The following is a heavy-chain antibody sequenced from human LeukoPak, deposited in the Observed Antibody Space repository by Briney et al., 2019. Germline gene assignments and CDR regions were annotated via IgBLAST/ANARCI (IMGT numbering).Heavy chain of an antibody. J-gene: IGHJ3*02. D-gene: IGHD2-2*01. CDR1: GYTFTGYY. CDR2: INPNSGGT. CDR3: ARSLMWIVPDDAFDI. V-gene: IGHV1-2*02. Sequence: ASVKVSCKASGYTFTGYYMHWVRQAPGQGLEWMGWINPNSGGTNYAQKFQGRVTMTRDTSISTAYMELSRLRSDDTAVYYCARSLMWIVPDDAFDIWGQGTMVTVSS.